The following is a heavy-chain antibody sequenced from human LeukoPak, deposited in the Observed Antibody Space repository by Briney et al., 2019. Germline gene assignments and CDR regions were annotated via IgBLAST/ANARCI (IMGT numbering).Heavy chain of an antibody. Sequence: PSETLSLTCTVSGGSISSYYWSWIRQPPGKGLEWIGYIYYSGSTNYNPSLKSRVTISVDTSKNQFSLKLSSVTAADTAVYYCARHGRTSYGMDVWGQGTTVTVSS. CDR3: ARHGRTSYGMDV. CDR1: GGSISSYY. J-gene: IGHJ6*02. V-gene: IGHV4-59*08. CDR2: IYYSGST.